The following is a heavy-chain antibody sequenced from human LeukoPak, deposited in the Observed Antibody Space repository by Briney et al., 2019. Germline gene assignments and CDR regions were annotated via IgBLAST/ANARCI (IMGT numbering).Heavy chain of an antibody. CDR3: AKDSPYYDILTGFHNYGYYMDV. D-gene: IGHD3-9*01. CDR2: ISGSGGST. V-gene: IGHV3-23*01. J-gene: IGHJ6*03. CDR1: GFTFSSYA. Sequence: GGSLRLSCAASGFTFSSYAMSWVRQAPGKGLEWVSAISGSGGSTYYADSVKGRFTISRDNSKNTLYLQMNSLRAEDTAVYYCAKDSPYYDILTGFHNYGYYMDVWGKGTTVTVSS.